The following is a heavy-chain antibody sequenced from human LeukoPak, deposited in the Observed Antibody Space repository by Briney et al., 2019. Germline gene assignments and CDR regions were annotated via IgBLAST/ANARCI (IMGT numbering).Heavy chain of an antibody. CDR3: ASSPPVSYDFWSGYYPFDY. Sequence: PSETLSLTCAVYGGSFSGYYWSWIRQPPGKGLEWIGEINHSGSTKYNPSLKSRVTISVETSKNQFSLKLSSVTAADTAVYYCASSPPVSYDFWSGYYPFDYWGQGTLVTVSS. CDR1: GGSFSGYY. D-gene: IGHD3-3*01. V-gene: IGHV4-34*01. J-gene: IGHJ4*02. CDR2: INHSGST.